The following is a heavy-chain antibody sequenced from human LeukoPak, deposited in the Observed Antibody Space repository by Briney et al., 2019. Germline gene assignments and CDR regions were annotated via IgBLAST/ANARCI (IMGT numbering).Heavy chain of an antibody. CDR1: GGTFSSYA. V-gene: IGHV1-69*04. Sequence: GASVKVSCKACGGTFSSYAISWVRQAPGQGLEWMGRIIPILGIANYAQKFQGRVTITADKSTSTAYMELSSLRSEDTAVYYCARDGNSGYDYWDQGTLVTVSS. J-gene: IGHJ4*02. CDR2: IIPILGIA. CDR3: ARDGNSGYDY. D-gene: IGHD5-12*01.